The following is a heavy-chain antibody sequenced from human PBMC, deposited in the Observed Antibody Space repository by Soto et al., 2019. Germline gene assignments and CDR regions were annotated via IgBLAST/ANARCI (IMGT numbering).Heavy chain of an antibody. J-gene: IGHJ4*02. CDR1: GGTFNFYS. CDR3: ATSYGSGSAHFDY. Sequence: QVQLVQSGAEVKKPGSSVKVSCTASGGTFNFYSISWVRQAPGQGLEWVGRVIPMVGMSEYAQKFQGRVTITADKATRTAYLNLRSLRSEGTALYYCATSYGSGSAHFDYWGQGTLVTVSS. D-gene: IGHD3-10*01. V-gene: IGHV1-69*02. CDR2: VIPMVGMS.